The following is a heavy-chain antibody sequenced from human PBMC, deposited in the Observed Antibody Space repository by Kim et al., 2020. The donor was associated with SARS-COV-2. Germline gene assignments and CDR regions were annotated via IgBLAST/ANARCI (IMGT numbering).Heavy chain of an antibody. J-gene: IGHJ4*02. D-gene: IGHD3-3*01. CDR2: ISYDGSNK. Sequence: GGSLRLSCAASGFTFSSYGMHWVRQAPGKGLEWVAVISYDGSNKYYADPVKGRFTISRDNFKNTLYLQINSLRAEDTAVYYCAKVNTYYDFWSGYYYFDYWGQGTLVTVSS. V-gene: IGHV3-30*18. CDR3: AKVNTYYDFWSGYYYFDY. CDR1: GFTFSSYG.